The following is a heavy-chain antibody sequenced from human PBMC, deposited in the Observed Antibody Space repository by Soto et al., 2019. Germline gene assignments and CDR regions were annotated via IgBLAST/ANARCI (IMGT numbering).Heavy chain of an antibody. J-gene: IGHJ3*02. CDR1: GGTFSTYA. CDR2: IIPIFGTS. D-gene: IGHD2-8*01. Sequence: QVQLVQSGAEVKKPGSSVKVSCKASGGTFSTYAISWVRQAPGQGLEWMGGIIPIFGTSNNARKFQGRVNFSVDESTSTAYMELSSLRSEDTAVYYCARDNGLVGVLDIWGQGTMVTVSS. V-gene: IGHV1-69*12. CDR3: ARDNGLVGVLDI.